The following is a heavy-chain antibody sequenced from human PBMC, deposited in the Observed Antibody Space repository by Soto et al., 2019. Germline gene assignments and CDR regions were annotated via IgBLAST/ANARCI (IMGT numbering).Heavy chain of an antibody. CDR1: GGSTRNYF. V-gene: IGHV4-59*01. Sequence: SETLSLTCTVSGGSTRNYFWSWIRQPPGKGLEWIGCIYYSGTTNYNSSLKSRVTISLDTSKNQFSLRLRSVTAVDTAVYYCARYVNPYDTAVWFDPWGQGTLVTVSS. CDR3: ARYVNPYDTAVWFDP. CDR2: IYYSGTT. D-gene: IGHD3-9*01. J-gene: IGHJ5*02.